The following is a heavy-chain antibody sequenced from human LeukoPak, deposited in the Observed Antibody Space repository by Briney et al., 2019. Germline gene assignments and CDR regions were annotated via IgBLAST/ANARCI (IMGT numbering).Heavy chain of an antibody. CDR2: LRRSGSTI. V-gene: IGHV3-48*03. CDR3: ARGRLAAFDI. J-gene: IGHJ3*02. D-gene: IGHD6-25*01. CDR1: GFIFNHYE. Sequence: GGSLRLSCAASGFIFNHYEINWVRQATGKGLEWVTYLRRSGSTIYYAVFVKGRFPIPRDNAKNSLYVQMNRLRAEDTAVYYCARGRLAAFDIWGQGTMVTVSS.